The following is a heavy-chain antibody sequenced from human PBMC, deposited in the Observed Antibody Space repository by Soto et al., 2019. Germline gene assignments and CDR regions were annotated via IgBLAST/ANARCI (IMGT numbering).Heavy chain of an antibody. CDR1: GYTFTSYG. J-gene: IGHJ4*02. CDR2: ISAYNGNT. CDR3: ARDKGDGSGSYYGY. D-gene: IGHD3-10*01. V-gene: IGHV1-18*01. Sequence: QVQLVQSGAEVKKPGASVKVSCKASGYTFTSYGISWVRQAPGQGLEWMGWISAYNGNTNYAQKLQGRFTMTTDTSKSKPYMELRSLRSDYEAVYYCARDKGDGSGSYYGYWGQGTLVTVSS.